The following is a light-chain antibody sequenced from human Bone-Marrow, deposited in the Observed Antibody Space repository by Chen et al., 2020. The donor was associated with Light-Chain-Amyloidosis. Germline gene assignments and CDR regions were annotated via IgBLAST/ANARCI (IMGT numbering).Light chain of an antibody. Sequence: QSALTQPASVSGSPGQSITISCTGTSGDVGTYNYVSWYQHHPGKAPKVMIYAVSNRPSGVSNRFSGSKSGKTASLTISGLQAEDEADYYCSSFTSSSSYVFGPGTKVTVL. CDR1: SGDVGTYNY. J-gene: IGLJ1*01. V-gene: IGLV2-14*01. CDR2: AVS. CDR3: SSFTSSSSYV.